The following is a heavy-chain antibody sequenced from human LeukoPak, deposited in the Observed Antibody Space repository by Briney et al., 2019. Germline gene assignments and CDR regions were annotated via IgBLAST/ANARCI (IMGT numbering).Heavy chain of an antibody. Sequence: SSYSMNCVRQAPGKGREWLGSIYYSGSTYYNPSLKSRVTISVDTSKNQFSLKLSSVTAADRTVYYCAREAQAHYGGDFWGQGTLVTVSS. CDR2: IYYSGST. V-gene: IGHV4-39*07. D-gene: IGHD4-23*01. CDR1: SSYS. CDR3: AREAQAHYGGDF. J-gene: IGHJ4*02.